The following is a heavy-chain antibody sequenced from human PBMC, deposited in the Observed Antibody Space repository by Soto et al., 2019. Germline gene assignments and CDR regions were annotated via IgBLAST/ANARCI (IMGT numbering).Heavy chain of an antibody. CDR1: GFTFSSYG. V-gene: IGHV3-30*18. CDR2: ISYDGSNK. CDR3: AKGSVLRFLEWLLGY. J-gene: IGHJ4*02. Sequence: GGSLRLSCAASGFTFSSYGMHWVRQAPGKGLEWVAVISYDGSNKYYADSVKGRFTISRDNSKNTLYLQMNSLRAEDTAVYYCAKGSVLRFLEWLLGYWGQGMLVTVSS. D-gene: IGHD3-3*01.